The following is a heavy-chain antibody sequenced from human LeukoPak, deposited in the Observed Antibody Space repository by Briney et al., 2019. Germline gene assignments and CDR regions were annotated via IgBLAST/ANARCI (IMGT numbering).Heavy chain of an antibody. Sequence: GGSLRLSCAASGFNFGVYGMHWVRQAPGKGLEWVSIIYSDGNTYYADSVKGRFTISRDNSENTVDLQMNSLRVEDTAVYYCARGMVATGSWGQGTLVTVSS. CDR1: GFNFGVYG. CDR3: ARGMVATGS. D-gene: IGHD5-12*01. V-gene: IGHV3-NL1*01. CDR2: IYSDGNT. J-gene: IGHJ5*02.